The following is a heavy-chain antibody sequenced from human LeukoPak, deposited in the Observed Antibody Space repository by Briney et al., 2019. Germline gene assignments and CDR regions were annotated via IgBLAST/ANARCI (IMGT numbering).Heavy chain of an antibody. J-gene: IGHJ4*02. CDR2: ISGSSSTV. Sequence: TGGSLRLSCAASGFTFNTYNMNWVRQAPGKGLQWVSYISGSSSTVFYSDSVKGRFTISRDNSKNTLYLQMNSLRAEDTAMYYCAKAARTTVTYSFDSWGQGTLVTVSS. CDR3: AKAARTTVTYSFDS. D-gene: IGHD4-17*01. CDR1: GFTFNTYN. V-gene: IGHV3-48*01.